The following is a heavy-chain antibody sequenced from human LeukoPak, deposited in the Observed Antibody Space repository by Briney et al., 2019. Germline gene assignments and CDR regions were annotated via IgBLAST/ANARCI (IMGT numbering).Heavy chain of an antibody. V-gene: IGHV1-69*13. CDR1: GNSISKFA. Sequence: ASVKVSCKASGNSISKFAVSWVRQAPGQGLEWMGGIIPLFGTADYPQKFQGRVTITADESTSTTYMELSSLKSEDTATYYCTTRSCGAGACPSSFYYYYGLHFWGQGTPVFVSS. J-gene: IGHJ4*03. D-gene: IGHD3-16*01. CDR3: TTRSCGAGACPSSFYYYYGLHF. CDR2: IIPLFGTA.